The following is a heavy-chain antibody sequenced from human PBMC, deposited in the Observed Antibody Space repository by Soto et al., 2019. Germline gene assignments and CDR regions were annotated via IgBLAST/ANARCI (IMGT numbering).Heavy chain of an antibody. CDR1: GFTFNNYA. CDR2: ISGSGGST. CDR3: ARGPGYYDSSGYRF. Sequence: GGSLRLSCAASGFTFNNYAMTWVRQAPGKGLEWVSTISGSGGSTYYADSVKGRFTISRANSKNTLYLQMNSLRAEDTAVYYCARGPGYYDSSGYRFWGQGTPVTVSS. D-gene: IGHD3-22*01. V-gene: IGHV3-23*01. J-gene: IGHJ4*02.